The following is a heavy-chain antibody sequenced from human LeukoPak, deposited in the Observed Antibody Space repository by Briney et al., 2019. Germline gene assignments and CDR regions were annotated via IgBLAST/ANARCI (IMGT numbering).Heavy chain of an antibody. CDR3: ARRHYDFWSGQPANWFDP. J-gene: IGHJ5*02. CDR1: GGSISSYY. D-gene: IGHD3-3*01. V-gene: IGHV4-59*01. CDR2: IYYSGST. Sequence: SETLSLTCTVSGGSISSYYWSWIRQPPGKGLEWIGYIYYSGSTNYNPSLKSRVTISVDTSKNQFSLKLSSVTAADTAVYYCARRHYDFWSGQPANWFDPWGQGTLATVSS.